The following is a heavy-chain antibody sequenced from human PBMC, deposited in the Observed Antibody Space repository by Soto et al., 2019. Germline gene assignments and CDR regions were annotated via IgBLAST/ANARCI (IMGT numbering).Heavy chain of an antibody. D-gene: IGHD3-3*01. V-gene: IGHV1-2*04. CDR3: ASGQAVFWSRHQFDY. Sequence: ASVKVSCKASGYTFTGYYMHWVRQAPGQGLEWMGWINPNSGGTNYAQKFQGWVTMTRDTSISTAYMELSRLRSDDTAVYYCASGQAVFWSRHQFDYSGQGTLVTVSS. J-gene: IGHJ4*02. CDR2: INPNSGGT. CDR1: GYTFTGYY.